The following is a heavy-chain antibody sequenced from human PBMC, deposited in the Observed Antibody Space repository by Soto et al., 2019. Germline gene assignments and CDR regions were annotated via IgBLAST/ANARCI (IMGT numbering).Heavy chain of an antibody. CDR2: INHSGST. Sequence: SETLSLTCAVYGGSFSGYYWSWIRQPPGKGLEWIGEINHSGSTNYNPSLKSRVTISVDTSKNQFSLKLSSVTAADTAVYYCARGGLIRFLEWLRHYRMDVWGQGTTVTVSS. V-gene: IGHV4-34*01. CDR3: ARGGLIRFLEWLRHYRMDV. D-gene: IGHD3-3*01. J-gene: IGHJ6*02. CDR1: GGSFSGYY.